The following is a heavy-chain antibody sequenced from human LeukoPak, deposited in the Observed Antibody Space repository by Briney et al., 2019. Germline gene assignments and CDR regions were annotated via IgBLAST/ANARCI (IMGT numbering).Heavy chain of an antibody. J-gene: IGHJ4*02. CDR3: ARGDNYGLTYFFDY. CDR1: GGSISSYY. D-gene: IGHD5-24*01. V-gene: IGHV4-59*01. Sequence: PSETLSLTXTVSGGSISSYYWSWIRQPPGKGLEWIGYMYYSGSTNYNPSLKSRVTISVDTSKNQFSLKLTSVTAADTAVYYCARGDNYGLTYFFDYCGQETLVTVSS. CDR2: MYYSGST.